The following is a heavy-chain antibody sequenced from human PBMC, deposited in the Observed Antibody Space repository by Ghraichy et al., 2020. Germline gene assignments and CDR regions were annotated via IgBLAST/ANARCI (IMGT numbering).Heavy chain of an antibody. J-gene: IGHJ4*02. CDR3: ARGSGRHGGDY. CDR1: GFSFGSYW. D-gene: IGHD3-10*01. V-gene: IGHV3-7*01. Sequence: GGSLRLSCALSGFSFGSYWMSWVRQAPGKGPEWVAIIKPDGSEGYYIDSVRGRFTISRENAKNSRYLQMNSLRAEDTAVYYCARGSGRHGGDYWGQGTLVTVSS. CDR2: IKPDGSEG.